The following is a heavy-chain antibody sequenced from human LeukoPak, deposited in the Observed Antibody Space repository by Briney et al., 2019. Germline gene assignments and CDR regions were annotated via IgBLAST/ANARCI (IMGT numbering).Heavy chain of an antibody. Sequence: GESLKISCKGSGYSFTSYWIGWVRQMPGKGLEWMGIIYPGDSDTRYSPSFQGQVTISADKSISTAYLQWSSLKASDTAMYYCARLRQTHYYDSNGPDAFDIWGQGTMVTVSS. CDR2: IYPGDSDT. CDR3: ARLRQTHYYDSNGPDAFDI. V-gene: IGHV5-51*01. D-gene: IGHD3-22*01. J-gene: IGHJ3*02. CDR1: GYSFTSYW.